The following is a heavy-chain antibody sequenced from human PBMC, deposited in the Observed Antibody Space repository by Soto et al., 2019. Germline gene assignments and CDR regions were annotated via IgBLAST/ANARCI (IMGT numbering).Heavy chain of an antibody. J-gene: IGHJ4*02. CDR2: IGTAGDT. CDR3: ARGNSYGVREIDY. D-gene: IGHD3-10*01. Sequence: EVQLVESGGGLVQPGGSLRLSCAASGFTFSSYDMHWVRQATGKGLEWVSAIGTAGDTYYPGSVKGRFTISRENAKNSLYLQMNSLRAGDTAVYYCARGNSYGVREIDYWGQGTLVTVSS. CDR1: GFTFSSYD. V-gene: IGHV3-13*01.